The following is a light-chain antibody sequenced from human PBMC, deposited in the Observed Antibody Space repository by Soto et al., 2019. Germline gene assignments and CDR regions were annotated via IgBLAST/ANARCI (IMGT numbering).Light chain of an antibody. CDR2: GTS. Sequence: EIVLTQSPGTLSLSPGERATLPCRASQSVKSSYLAWYQHKPGQPPSLLIYGTSIKATGIPDRFSGSGSGTDFTLTISRLEPEDFAVYYCQQYGSSITFGQGTRLEIK. CDR3: QQYGSSIT. J-gene: IGKJ5*01. CDR1: QSVKSSY. V-gene: IGKV3-20*01.